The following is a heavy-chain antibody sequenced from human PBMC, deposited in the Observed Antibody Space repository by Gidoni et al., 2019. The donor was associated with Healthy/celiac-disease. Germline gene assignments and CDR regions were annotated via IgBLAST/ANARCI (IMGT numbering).Heavy chain of an antibody. Sequence: GGGLVQPGGSLRLSCAASGFTFSSYSMNWVRQAPGKGLEWVSYISSSSSTIYYADSVKGRFTISRDNAKNSLYLQMNSLRDEDTAVYYCAREDDYSNYAEGYYYYYGMDVWGQGTTVTVSS. CDR1: GFTFSSYS. CDR3: AREDDYSNYAEGYYYYYGMDV. D-gene: IGHD4-4*01. CDR2: ISSSSSTI. J-gene: IGHJ6*02. V-gene: IGHV3-48*02.